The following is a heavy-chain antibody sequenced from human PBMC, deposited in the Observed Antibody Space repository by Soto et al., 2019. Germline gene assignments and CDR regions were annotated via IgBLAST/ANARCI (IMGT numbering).Heavy chain of an antibody. CDR2: IYYSGST. D-gene: IGHD3-22*01. Sequence: SETLSLTCTVSGGSISSSSYYWGWIRQPPGKGLEWIGSIYYSGSTYYNPSLKSRVTISVDTSKNQFSLKLSSVTAADTAVYYCARHSFYYDSTGERENWGQGTLVTVSS. CDR1: GGSISSSSYY. J-gene: IGHJ4*02. CDR3: ARHSFYYDSTGEREN. V-gene: IGHV4-39*01.